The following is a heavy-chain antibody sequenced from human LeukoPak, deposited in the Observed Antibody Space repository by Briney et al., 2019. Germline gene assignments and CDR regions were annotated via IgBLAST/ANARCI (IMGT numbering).Heavy chain of an antibody. J-gene: IGHJ3*02. V-gene: IGHV5-51*01. CDR1: GYSFTSYW. D-gene: IGHD5-24*01. CDR3: ARPNRDGYNRGAFDI. Sequence: GESLKISCKGSGYSFTSYWIGWVRQMPGKGLEWMGIIYPGDSDTRYSPSFQGQVTISADKSISTAYLQWSSLKASDTAMYYCARPNRDGYNRGAFDIWGQGTMVTVSS. CDR2: IYPGDSDT.